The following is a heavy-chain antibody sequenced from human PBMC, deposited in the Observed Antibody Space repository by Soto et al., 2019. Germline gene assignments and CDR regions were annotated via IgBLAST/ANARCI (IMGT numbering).Heavy chain of an antibody. V-gene: IGHV4-59*08. J-gene: IGHJ5*02. Sequence: SETLSLTCTVSGGSISSYYWSWIRQPPGKGLEWIGYIYYSGSTNYNPSLKSRVTISVDTSKNQFSLKLSSVTAADTAVYYCARQSGYDHSPWFDPWGQGTLVTVSS. D-gene: IGHD5-12*01. CDR2: IYYSGST. CDR1: GGSISSYY. CDR3: ARQSGYDHSPWFDP.